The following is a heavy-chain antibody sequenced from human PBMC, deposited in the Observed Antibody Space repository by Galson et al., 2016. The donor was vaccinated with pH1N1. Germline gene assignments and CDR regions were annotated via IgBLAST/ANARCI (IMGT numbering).Heavy chain of an antibody. J-gene: IGHJ3*02. D-gene: IGHD1-26*01. V-gene: IGHV3-7*01. CDR1: GFTFSRSW. Sequence: SLRLSCAGSGFTFSRSWMSWVRQSPGQGLQWVANINDDGSERYYVDSVVKGRFTISRDNARNSLYLQMNSLGVEDTAVYYCARDPLRGALDIWGQGTKPTVSS. CDR2: INDDGSER. CDR3: ARDPLRGALDI.